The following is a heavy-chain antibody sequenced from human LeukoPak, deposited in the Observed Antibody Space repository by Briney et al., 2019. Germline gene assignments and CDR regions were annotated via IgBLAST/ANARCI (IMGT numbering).Heavy chain of an antibody. CDR3: ARHRSPNYYYYYGMDV. J-gene: IGHJ6*02. CDR1: GYSFTSYW. D-gene: IGHD2-15*01. V-gene: IGHV5-51*01. CDR2: IYPGDSDT. Sequence: GESLKISCKGSGYSFTSYWIGWVRQMPGKGLEWMGIIYPGDSDTRYSPSSQGQVTISADKSISTAYLQWSSLKASDTAMYYCARHRSPNYYYYYGMDVWGQGTTVTVSS.